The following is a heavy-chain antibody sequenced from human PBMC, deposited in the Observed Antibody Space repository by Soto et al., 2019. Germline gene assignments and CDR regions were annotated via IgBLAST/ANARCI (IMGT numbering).Heavy chain of an antibody. CDR3: ASPRGGFYYYGLDV. Sequence: EVQLVESGGGLVQPGGSLRLSCAASGFTFTSYWMSWVRQAPGKGLEWVANIKQDGSEKYFVDSVKGRFTISRDNAKNSLYLQMNILRAEDTAVYDCASPRGGFYYYGLDVWGQGTTVTVSS. D-gene: IGHD3-10*01. V-gene: IGHV3-7*01. J-gene: IGHJ6*02. CDR2: IKQDGSEK. CDR1: GFTFTSYW.